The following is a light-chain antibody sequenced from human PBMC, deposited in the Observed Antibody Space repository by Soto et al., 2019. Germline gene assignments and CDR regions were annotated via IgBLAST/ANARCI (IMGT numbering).Light chain of an antibody. Sequence: QLVLTQPPSASGTPGQRVTISCSGSSSNIANNTVNWYQQVPGTAPKLLIHTNNRRPSGVPDRFSGSKSGTSASLDISGLQSEDEANYYCAAWDDTLNGGVFGGGTQLTVL. CDR3: AAWDDTLNGGV. V-gene: IGLV1-44*01. J-gene: IGLJ3*02. CDR1: SSNIANNT. CDR2: TNN.